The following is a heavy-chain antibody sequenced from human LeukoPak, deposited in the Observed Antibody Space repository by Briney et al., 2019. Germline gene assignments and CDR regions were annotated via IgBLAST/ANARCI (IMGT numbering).Heavy chain of an antibody. CDR3: ARGANWGSPDY. V-gene: IGHV4-59*01. CDR2: IYYSGTT. D-gene: IGHD7-27*01. J-gene: IGHJ4*02. Sequence: SETLSLTCTVSGGSISSYYWSWIRQSPGKGLEWMGYIYYSGTTSYNPSLKSRVTISLDTSKNQFSLKLSSVTAADTAVDYCARGANWGSPDYWGQGTLVTVSS. CDR1: GGSISSYY.